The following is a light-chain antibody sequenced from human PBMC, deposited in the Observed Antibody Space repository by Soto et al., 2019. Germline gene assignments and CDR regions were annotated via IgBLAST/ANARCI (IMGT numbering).Light chain of an antibody. CDR1: QSISSY. CDR3: QPRHLYEWT. CDR2: AAS. Sequence: DIPMTQSPSSLSASVGDRVTITCRASQSISSYLNWYQQKPGKAPKLLIYAASSLQSGVPSRFSGSGSGTDFTLTISILQPEAFATYYCQPRHLYEWTFGQGTKVEIK. V-gene: IGKV1-39*01. J-gene: IGKJ1*01.